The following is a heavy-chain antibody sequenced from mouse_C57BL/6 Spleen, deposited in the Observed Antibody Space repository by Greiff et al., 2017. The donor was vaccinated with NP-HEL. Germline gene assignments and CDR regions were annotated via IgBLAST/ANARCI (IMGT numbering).Heavy chain of an antibody. J-gene: IGHJ2*01. D-gene: IGHD3-1*01. CDR2: INPNNGGT. V-gene: IGHV1-26*01. CDR3: AREGILGYYFDY. Sequence: EVQLQQSGPELVKPGASVKISCKASGYTFTDYYMNWVKQSHGKSLEWIGDINPNNGGTSYNQKFKGKATLTVDKSSSTAYMELRSLTSEDSAVYYCAREGILGYYFDYWGQGTTLTVSS. CDR1: GYTFTDYY.